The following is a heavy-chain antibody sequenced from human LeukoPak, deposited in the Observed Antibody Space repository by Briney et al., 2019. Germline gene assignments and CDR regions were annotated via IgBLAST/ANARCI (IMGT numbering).Heavy chain of an antibody. CDR1: GFTFSSYS. Sequence: GGSLRLSCAASGFTFSSYSMNWVRQAPGKGLEWVSSISSSSSYIYYADSVKGRFIISRDNAKNSLYLQMNSLRAEDTAVYYCARGYDFWSGYYNGGDGMDVWGQGTTVTVSS. CDR2: ISSSSSYI. V-gene: IGHV3-21*01. D-gene: IGHD3-3*01. CDR3: ARGYDFWSGYYNGGDGMDV. J-gene: IGHJ6*02.